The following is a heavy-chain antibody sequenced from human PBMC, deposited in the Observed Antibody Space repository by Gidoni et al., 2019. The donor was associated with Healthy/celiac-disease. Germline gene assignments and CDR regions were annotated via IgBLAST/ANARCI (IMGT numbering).Heavy chain of an antibody. CDR2: ISGSGGST. D-gene: IGHD4-4*01. J-gene: IGHJ2*01. Sequence: EVQLLESGGGLVQPGGSLRLSCAASGFTFTSYAMSWVRQAPGKGLEWVSAISGSGGSTYYADSVKGRFTISRDNSKNTLYLQMNSLRAEDTAVYYCAKDSPTVTTRYWYFDLWGRGTLVTVSS. CDR1: GFTFTSYA. V-gene: IGHV3-23*01. CDR3: AKDSPTVTTRYWYFDL.